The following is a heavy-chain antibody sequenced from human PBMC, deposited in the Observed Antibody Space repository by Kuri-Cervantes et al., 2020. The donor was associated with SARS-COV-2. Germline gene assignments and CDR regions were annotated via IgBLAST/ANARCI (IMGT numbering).Heavy chain of an antibody. Sequence: GGSLRLSCAASGFTFSSYAMHWVRQAPGKGLEWVAVISYDGSNKYYADSVKGRFTISRGNSKNTLYLQMNSLRAEDTAVYYCARDDGSGSYFTFDYWGQGTLVTVSS. D-gene: IGHD3-10*01. CDR2: ISYDGSNK. CDR3: ARDDGSGSYFTFDY. CDR1: GFTFSSYA. J-gene: IGHJ4*02. V-gene: IGHV3-30-3*01.